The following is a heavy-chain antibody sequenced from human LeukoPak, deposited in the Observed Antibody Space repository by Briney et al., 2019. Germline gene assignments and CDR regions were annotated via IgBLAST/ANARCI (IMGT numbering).Heavy chain of an antibody. D-gene: IGHD3-22*01. CDR2: IYYSGST. J-gene: IGHJ6*03. Sequence: SETLSLTCTVSGGSISSSSYYWGWIRQPPGKGLEWIGSIYYSGSTYYNPSLKSRVTISVDTSKNQFSLKLSSVTAADTAVYYCARLGSSGFTNIRYYYYMDVWGKGTTVSISS. CDR3: ARLGSSGFTNIRYYYYMDV. CDR1: GGSISSSSYY. V-gene: IGHV4-39*07.